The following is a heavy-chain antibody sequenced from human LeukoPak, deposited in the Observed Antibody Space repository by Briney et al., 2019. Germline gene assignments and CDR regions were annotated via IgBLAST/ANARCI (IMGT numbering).Heavy chain of an antibody. CDR3: VRDLSPVSDRNVWYDALDI. D-gene: IGHD1-1*01. CDR1: GFSFTSSW. CDR2: IAGDESQK. V-gene: IGHV3-7*01. Sequence: PGGSLRLSCVASGFSFTSSWMTWVRQAPGKGLEWVANIAGDESQKRYMDSVKGRFTISRDNANNSLYLQLNSLRAEDTAIYYCVRDLSPVSDRNVWYDALDIWGQGTMVTVSS. J-gene: IGHJ3*02.